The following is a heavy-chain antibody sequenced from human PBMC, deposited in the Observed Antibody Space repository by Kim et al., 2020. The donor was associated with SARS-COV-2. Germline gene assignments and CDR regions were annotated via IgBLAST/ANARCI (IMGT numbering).Heavy chain of an antibody. V-gene: IGHV4-39*01. Sequence: SETLSLTCTVSGGSISSSSYYWGWIRQPPGKGLEWIGSIYYSGSTYYNPSLKSRVTISVDTSKNQFSLKLSSVTAADTAVYYCARLAGILWFGELSGVCAFDIWGQGTMVTVSS. CDR3: ARLAGILWFGELSGVCAFDI. J-gene: IGHJ3*02. CDR2: IYYSGST. CDR1: GGSISSSSYY. D-gene: IGHD3-10*01.